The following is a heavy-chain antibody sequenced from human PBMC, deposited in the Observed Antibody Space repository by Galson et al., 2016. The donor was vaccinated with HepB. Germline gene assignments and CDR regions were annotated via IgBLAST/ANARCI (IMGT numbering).Heavy chain of an antibody. CDR1: GYTFISYG. V-gene: IGHV1-18*01. J-gene: IGHJ6*02. D-gene: IGHD3-22*01. Sequence: SVKVSCKASGYTFISYGISWVRQAPGQGLEWMAWIGVHTGRTKYARDLQGRITVTTDKATSTAYMELRSLRSDDTAVYYCARAPGYYDSSGYYDTPEIEMDVWGQGTTVTVSS. CDR2: IGVHTGRT. CDR3: ARAPGYYDSSGYYDTPEIEMDV.